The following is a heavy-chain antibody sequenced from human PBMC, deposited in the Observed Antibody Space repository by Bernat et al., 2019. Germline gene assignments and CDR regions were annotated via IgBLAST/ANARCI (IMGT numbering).Heavy chain of an antibody. CDR3: ARDRIQLRGMDV. J-gene: IGHJ6*02. Sequence: EVQLLESGGGLVQPGGSLRLSCAASGFTFSSYAMSWVRQAPGKGLEWVSAISGSGGSTYYADSVKGRFTISRDNSKNTLYLQMNSLRAEDTAVYFCARDRIQLRGMDVWGQGTTVTVSS. V-gene: IGHV3-23*01. CDR2: ISGSGGST. CDR1: GFTFSSYA. D-gene: IGHD1-1*01.